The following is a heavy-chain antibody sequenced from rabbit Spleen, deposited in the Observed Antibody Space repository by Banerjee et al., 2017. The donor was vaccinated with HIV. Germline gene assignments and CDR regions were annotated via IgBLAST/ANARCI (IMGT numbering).Heavy chain of an antibody. V-gene: IGHV1S45*01. CDR1: GLDFSARYW. J-gene: IGHJ4*01. CDR3: ARDSAGREDFNL. D-gene: IGHD4-2*01. CDR2: IDVGQSGST. Sequence: QEQLEESGGDLVKPGASLTLTCKASGLDFSARYWICWVRQTPGKGLEWIACIDVGQSGSTYYTSWAKGRLTISKTSPTTVTLQMSSLTAADTATYFCARDSAGREDFNLWGPGTLVTVS.